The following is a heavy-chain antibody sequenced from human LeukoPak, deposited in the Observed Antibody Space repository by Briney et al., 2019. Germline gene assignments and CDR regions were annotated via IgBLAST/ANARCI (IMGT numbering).Heavy chain of an antibody. CDR1: GFSFSNYA. D-gene: IGHD1-26*01. CDR2: IFYDGTMK. J-gene: IGHJ4*02. Sequence: GGSLRLSCAASGFSFSNYAMHWVRQAPGKGLEWVAVIFYDGTMKYYSDSVRGRFIISRDNSENTLFLQMTSLRTEDTAVYYCAKDEREGHGDYWGQGTLVTVSS. CDR3: AKDEREGHGDY. V-gene: IGHV3-30*04.